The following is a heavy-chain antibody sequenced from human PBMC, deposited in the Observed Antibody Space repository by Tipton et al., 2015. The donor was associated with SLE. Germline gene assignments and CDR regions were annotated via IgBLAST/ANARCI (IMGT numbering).Heavy chain of an antibody. CDR1: GVSINSFY. V-gene: IGHV4-59*12. D-gene: IGHD3-16*01. CDR2: IYYSGRN. Sequence: LRLSCTVSGVSINSFYWSWIRQPPGKGLEWIGYIYYSGRNNYNPSLKSRVTISVDTSKNQFSLKLSSVTAADTAVYYCARVQAYEGFDPWGQGTLVTVSS. J-gene: IGHJ5*02. CDR3: ARVQAYEGFDP.